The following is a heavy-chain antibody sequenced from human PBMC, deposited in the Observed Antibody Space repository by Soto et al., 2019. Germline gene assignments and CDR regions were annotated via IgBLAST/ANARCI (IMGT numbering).Heavy chain of an antibody. CDR3: VRVLRDSSSRREYNWFDP. V-gene: IGHV4-59*01. D-gene: IGHD6-13*01. CDR1: GGSISSYY. Sequence: SETLSLTCTVSGGSISSYYWSWIRQPPGKGLEWIGYIYYSGSTNYIPSLKSRVTITVDTSKNQFSLKLSSVSAADTAVYYCVRVLRDSSSRREYNWFDPWGQGTLVTVSS. CDR2: IYYSGST. J-gene: IGHJ5*02.